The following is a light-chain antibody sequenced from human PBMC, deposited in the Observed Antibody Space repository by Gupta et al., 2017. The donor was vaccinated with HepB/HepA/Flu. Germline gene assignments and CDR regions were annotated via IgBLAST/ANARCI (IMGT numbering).Light chain of an antibody. V-gene: IGLV3-21*03. Sequence: SYVLTQPPSVSVAPGKTARITCGGNNIGSKSVHWYQQKPGQAPVLVVYGDRDRPSGIPERFSGSNSGNTATLTISRVEAGDEADYYCQVWDNSSDHVVFGGGTKLTVL. J-gene: IGLJ2*01. CDR1: NIGSKS. CDR3: QVWDNSSDHVV. CDR2: GDR.